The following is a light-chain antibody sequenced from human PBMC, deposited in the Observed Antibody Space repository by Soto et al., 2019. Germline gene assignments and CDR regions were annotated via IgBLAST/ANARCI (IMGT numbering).Light chain of an antibody. CDR3: QHYNSYPWT. V-gene: IGKV1-5*01. CDR2: DAS. Sequence: DIQMTQSPSTLSASVGDRVTISCRASQSISAWLAWYQQRPGKAPKRLIYDASNLESGVPSRFSGSGYVTEFTLTISSLQADDFATYYCQHYNSYPWTFGQGTKVEIK. CDR1: QSISAW. J-gene: IGKJ1*01.